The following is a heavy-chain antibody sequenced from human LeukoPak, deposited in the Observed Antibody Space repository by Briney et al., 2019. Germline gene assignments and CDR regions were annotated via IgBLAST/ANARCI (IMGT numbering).Heavy chain of an antibody. V-gene: IGHV3-72*01. CDR1: GFTFSEHY. D-gene: IGHD3-22*01. CDR2: TRNKANSYTT. J-gene: IGHJ4*02. Sequence: GGSLRLSCAASGFTFSEHYMDWVRQAPGKGLEWVGRTRNKANSYTTEYAASVKDRFTISRDDSKNSLYLQMNSLKTEDTAVYYCARGPRWYYYDSSGFVDYWGQGTLVTVSS. CDR3: ARGPRWYYYDSSGFVDY.